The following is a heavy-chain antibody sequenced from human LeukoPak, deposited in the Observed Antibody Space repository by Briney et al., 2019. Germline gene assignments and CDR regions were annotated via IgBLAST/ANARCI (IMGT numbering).Heavy chain of an antibody. Sequence: PGRSLRLSCAASGFTFSSYAMAWVRQAPGKGLEWVSVLSGSGTSTYYADSVKGRFTISRDNSKNTLYLQMNSLRAEDTALYYCAKDVRSGNYYFDCWGQGTLVTVSS. CDR1: GFTFSSYA. D-gene: IGHD3-22*01. CDR3: AKDVRSGNYYFDC. CDR2: LSGSGTST. V-gene: IGHV3-23*01. J-gene: IGHJ4*02.